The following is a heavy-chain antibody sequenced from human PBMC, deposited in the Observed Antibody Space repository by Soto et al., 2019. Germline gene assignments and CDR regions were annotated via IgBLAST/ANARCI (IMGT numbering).Heavy chain of an antibody. CDR1: GFTFSSYA. J-gene: IGHJ4*02. CDR2: ISGSGGST. D-gene: IGHD2-2*01. CDR3: AKAFLVLREGINRYCSSTSCSMRDCTNGVCYIMAFDY. Sequence: GGSLRLSCAASGFTFSSYAMSWVRQAPGKGLEWVSAISGSGGSTYYADSVKGRFTISRDNSKNTLYLQMNSLRAEDTAVYYCAKAFLVLREGINRYCSSTSCSMRDCTNGVCYIMAFDYWGQGTLVTVSS. V-gene: IGHV3-23*01.